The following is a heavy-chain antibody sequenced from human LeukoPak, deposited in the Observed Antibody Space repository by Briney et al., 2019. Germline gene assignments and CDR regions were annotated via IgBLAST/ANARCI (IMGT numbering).Heavy chain of an antibody. V-gene: IGHV1-18*01. CDR1: GYTFTSYG. J-gene: IGHJ4*02. D-gene: IGHD5-18*01. CDR2: ISAYNGNT. CDR3: ARDGFRIQLWFSFDY. Sequence: ASVKVSCKASGYTFTSYGISWVRQAPGQGLEWMGWISAYNGNTNYAQKLQGRVTMTTDTSTSTAYMELRSLRSDDTAVYYCARDGFRIQLWFSFDYWGQGTLATVSS.